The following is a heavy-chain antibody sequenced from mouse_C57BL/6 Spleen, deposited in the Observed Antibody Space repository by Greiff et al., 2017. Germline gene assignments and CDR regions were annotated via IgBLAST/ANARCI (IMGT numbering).Heavy chain of an antibody. D-gene: IGHD2-1*01. V-gene: IGHV1-80*01. Sequence: VQLQQSGAELVKPGASVKISCKASGYAFSSYWMNWVKQRPGKGLEWIGQIYPGDGDTNYNGKFKGKATLTADKSSSTAYMQLSSLTSEDSAVYFCAGIYYGNYAYYAMDYWGQGTSVTVSS. CDR2: IYPGDGDT. J-gene: IGHJ4*01. CDR3: AGIYYGNYAYYAMDY. CDR1: GYAFSSYW.